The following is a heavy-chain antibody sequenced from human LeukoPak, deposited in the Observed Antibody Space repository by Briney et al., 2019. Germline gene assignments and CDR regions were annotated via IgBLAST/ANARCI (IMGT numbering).Heavy chain of an antibody. CDR2: INTDGSST. CDR3: ARYSSGWYDGMNV. CDR1: GFTFSSYW. D-gene: IGHD6-19*01. J-gene: IGHJ6*02. V-gene: IGHV3-74*01. Sequence: GGSLRLSCAASGFTFSSYWMVWVRQAPGKGLVWLSRINTDGSSTTYADSVKGRFTISRDNAKNTLYLQMNSLRAEDTAVYYWARYSSGWYDGMNVWGQGTTVTVSS.